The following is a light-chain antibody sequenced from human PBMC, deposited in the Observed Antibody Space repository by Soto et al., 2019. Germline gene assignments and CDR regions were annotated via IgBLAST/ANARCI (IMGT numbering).Light chain of an antibody. CDR3: HQYNSYWT. V-gene: IGKV1-5*03. CDR2: KAS. Sequence: DIKMTQSPSTLSASVGDRVTITCRASQSISSWLAWYQQKPGKAPKLLIYKASSLESGLPSRFSGSGSGTEFTLTISSLQPDDFATDYWHQYNSYWTFGKGTKVEIK. J-gene: IGKJ1*01. CDR1: QSISSW.